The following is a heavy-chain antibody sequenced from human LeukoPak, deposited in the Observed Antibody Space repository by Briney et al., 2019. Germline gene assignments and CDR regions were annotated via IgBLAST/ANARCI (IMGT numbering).Heavy chain of an antibody. Sequence: SETLSLTCTVSGGSISSYYWSWIRQPPGKGLQWIGYIYYSGSTNSSPSLKTRVTISVDTSKNQVTLKLSSVTAADTAVYYCARLFDAFDIWGQGTMVTVSS. J-gene: IGHJ3*02. CDR1: GGSISSYY. CDR2: IYYSGST. V-gene: IGHV4-59*01. CDR3: ARLFDAFDI.